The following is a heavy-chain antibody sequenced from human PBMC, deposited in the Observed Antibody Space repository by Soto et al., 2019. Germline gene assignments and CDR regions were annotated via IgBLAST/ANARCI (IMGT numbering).Heavy chain of an antibody. Sequence: EVQLVESGGGLVQPGGSLRLSCAASGFTFSNYWMSWVRQAPGQGLEWVANIKHDGTEKYYVDSVKGRFTISRDNAKSSLYLQMNSLRPEDTAVYYCARARDFWSTYFDSWGQGTLVTVSS. CDR2: IKHDGTEK. CDR3: ARARDFWSTYFDS. V-gene: IGHV3-7*03. J-gene: IGHJ4*02. D-gene: IGHD3-3*01. CDR1: GFTFSNYW.